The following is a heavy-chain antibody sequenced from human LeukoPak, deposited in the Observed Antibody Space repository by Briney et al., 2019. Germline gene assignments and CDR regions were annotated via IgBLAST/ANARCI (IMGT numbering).Heavy chain of an antibody. D-gene: IGHD2-2*01. J-gene: IGHJ5*02. CDR2: IIPIFGTA. Sequence: SVKVSCKASGRTFSSYAISWVRQAPGQGLEWMGGIIPIFGTANYAQKFQGRVTITADESTSTAYMELSSLRSEDTAVYYCARDRGYCSSTSCYSNWFDHWGQGTLVTVCS. V-gene: IGHV1-69*13. CDR1: GRTFSSYA. CDR3: ARDRGYCSSTSCYSNWFDH.